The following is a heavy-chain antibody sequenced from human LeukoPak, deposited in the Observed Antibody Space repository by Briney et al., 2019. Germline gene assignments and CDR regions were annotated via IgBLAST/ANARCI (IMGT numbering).Heavy chain of an antibody. J-gene: IGHJ4*02. Sequence: ASETLSLTCTVSGGSISSYYWGWIRQPPGKGLEWIGTIYYSGSTYYNPSLKSRVTISVDTSKNQFSLKLSSVTAADTAVYYCARRGGYCSGGSCYSWGYWGQGTLVTVSS. CDR2: IYYSGST. CDR1: GGSISSYY. V-gene: IGHV4-39*01. D-gene: IGHD2-15*01. CDR3: ARRGGYCSGGSCYSWGY.